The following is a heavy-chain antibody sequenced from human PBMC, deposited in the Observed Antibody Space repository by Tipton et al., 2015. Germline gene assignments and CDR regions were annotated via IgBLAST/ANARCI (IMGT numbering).Heavy chain of an antibody. Sequence: TLSLTCTVSGDSVSSGGYYWGWIRQPPGKGLDWLGYIYYRGSTNYNPSLKRRVTMSVDTSKNQFSLKLTSVTAADTAVYYCARHDPTLQEEYFDLWGRGTLVTVSS. J-gene: IGHJ2*01. D-gene: IGHD4-11*01. CDR1: GDSVSSGGYY. CDR3: ARHDPTLQEEYFDL. CDR2: IYYRGST. V-gene: IGHV4-61*08.